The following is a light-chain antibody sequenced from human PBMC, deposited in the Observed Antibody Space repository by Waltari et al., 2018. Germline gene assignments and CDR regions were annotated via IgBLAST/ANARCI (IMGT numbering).Light chain of an antibody. CDR1: QYIGTN. V-gene: IGKV3D-15*01. CDR2: TAS. J-gene: IGKJ2*02. CDR3: EQYNNWPPCT. Sequence: EIVMTQSPATLSVSPGERVTLSCRASQYIGTNLAWYQQKPGQAPRLLIYTASTRATGIPARFSVSGSGTDFTLTISGLQSEDFAVYYCEQYNNWPPCTFGQGTRLEI.